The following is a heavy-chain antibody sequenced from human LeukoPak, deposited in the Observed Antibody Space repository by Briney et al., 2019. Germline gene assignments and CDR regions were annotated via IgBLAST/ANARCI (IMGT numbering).Heavy chain of an antibody. V-gene: IGHV4-39*07. CDR3: ARDYYEEYYFDY. CDR1: GGSISSSSYY. J-gene: IGHJ4*02. CDR2: IYYSGST. Sequence: SETLSLTCTVSGGSISSSSYYWGWIRQPPGKGLEWIGSIYYSGSTYYNPSLKSRVTISVDTSKNQFSLKLGSVTAADTAVYYCARDYYEEYYFDYWGQGTLVTVSS. D-gene: IGHD3-22*01.